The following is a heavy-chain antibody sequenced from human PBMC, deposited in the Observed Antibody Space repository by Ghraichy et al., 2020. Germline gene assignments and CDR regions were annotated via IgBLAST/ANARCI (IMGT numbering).Heavy chain of an antibody. CDR3: ARDIGSGYYLEGAFDI. D-gene: IGHD3-3*01. J-gene: IGHJ3*02. CDR2: ISYEAFNN. CDR1: GFTFSSFA. Sequence: LSLTCAASGFTFSSFAMHWVRQAPGKGLEWVSVISYEAFNNNYSDSVKGRFTISRDNSKNTLYLQMNSLRAEDTAVYYCARDIGSGYYLEGAFDIWGQGTLVTVSS. V-gene: IGHV3-30-3*01.